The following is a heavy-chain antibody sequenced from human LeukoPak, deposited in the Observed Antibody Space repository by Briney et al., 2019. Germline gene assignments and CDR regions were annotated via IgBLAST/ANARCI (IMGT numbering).Heavy chain of an antibody. Sequence: KPGGSLRLSCAVSGFTFDIAWMNWVRQAPGEGLEWLGRIKSKNDGAATDYAAPVRGRFTISTDDSKNTLYLQMNSLKTEDTAVYYCVSRDAYKPRYFMDVWGKGTTVTLSS. D-gene: IGHD5-24*01. CDR3: VSRDAYKPRYFMDV. CDR1: GFTFDIAW. CDR2: IKSKNDGAAT. J-gene: IGHJ6*03. V-gene: IGHV3-15*01.